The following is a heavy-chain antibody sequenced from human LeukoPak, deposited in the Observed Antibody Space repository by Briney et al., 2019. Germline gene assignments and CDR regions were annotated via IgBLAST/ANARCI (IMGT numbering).Heavy chain of an antibody. CDR1: GFTFSSYA. CDR2: ISGSGGST. J-gene: IGHJ4*02. V-gene: IGHV3-23*01. Sequence: PGGSLRLSCAASGFTFSSYAMSWVRQAPGKGLEWVSAISGSGGSTYYADSVKGRFTISRDNSKNTLYLQMNSLRAEDTAVYYCTKGNSGDRPKPTFDYWGQGTLVTVSS. D-gene: IGHD2-15*01. CDR3: TKGNSGDRPKPTFDY.